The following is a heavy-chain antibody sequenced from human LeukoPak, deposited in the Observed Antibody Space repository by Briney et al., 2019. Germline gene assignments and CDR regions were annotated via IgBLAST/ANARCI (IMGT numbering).Heavy chain of an antibody. V-gene: IGHV1-69*04. D-gene: IGHD2-15*01. CDR1: GGTFSSYA. J-gene: IGHJ6*02. Sequence: ASVKVSCKASGGTFSSYAISWVRQAPGQGLEWMGRIIPILGIANYAQKFQGRVTITADKSTSTTYMELSSLRSEDTAVYYCASVVVVVAATRAMYYYYGMDVWGQGTTVTVSS. CDR3: ASVVVVVAATRAMYYYYGMDV. CDR2: IIPILGIA.